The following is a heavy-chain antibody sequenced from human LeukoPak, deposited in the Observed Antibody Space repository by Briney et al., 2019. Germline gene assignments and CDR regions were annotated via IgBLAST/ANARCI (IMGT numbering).Heavy chain of an antibody. V-gene: IGHV3-66*01. D-gene: IGHD2-21*02. CDR2: MYTGGGR. J-gene: IGHJ4*02. CDR3: TRGQSYCGADCYSD. Sequence: GGSLRLSCAASGFSVSNYYMSWVRQPPGKGLEWVSVMYTGGGRYYGDSVKGRFTISRDNSKNTVFLQTNSLRVEDTALYYCTRGQSYCGADCYSDWGQGTLVTVSS. CDR1: GFSVSNYY.